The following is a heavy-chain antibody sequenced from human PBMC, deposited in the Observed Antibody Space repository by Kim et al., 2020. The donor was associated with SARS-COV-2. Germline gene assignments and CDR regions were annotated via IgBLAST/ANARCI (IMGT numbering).Heavy chain of an antibody. CDR2: NT. D-gene: IGHD6-19*01. J-gene: IGHJ5*02. Sequence: NTEYAPRFQERVTITRDMSTTTVYMELSSLRSEDTAVYYCAADLASVAGVPWGQGTLVTVSS. V-gene: IGHV1-58*01. CDR3: AADLASVAGVP.